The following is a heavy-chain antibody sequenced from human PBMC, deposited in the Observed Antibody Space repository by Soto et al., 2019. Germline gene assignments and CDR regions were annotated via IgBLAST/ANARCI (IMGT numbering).Heavy chain of an antibody. CDR1: GFTLGTYW. Sequence: EVQLEESGGGLVQPGGSLRLSCAASGFTLGTYWMTWVRQAPGKGLEWVANIKQDESKTYYLDSVRGRFTISRDNARNSLYLQMNSLRVEDTGLYYCARDVSPGSSSLYLDAFDIWWQGTMVIVSS. V-gene: IGHV3-7*05. D-gene: IGHD3-10*01. J-gene: IGHJ3*02. CDR3: ARDVSPGSSSLYLDAFDI. CDR2: IKQDESKT.